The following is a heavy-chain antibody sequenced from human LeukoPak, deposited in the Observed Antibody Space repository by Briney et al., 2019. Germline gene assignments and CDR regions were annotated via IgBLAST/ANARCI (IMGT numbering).Heavy chain of an antibody. CDR1: GGSISSGSYY. D-gene: IGHD3-9*01. Sequence: SQTLSLTCTVSGGSISSGSYYWSWIRQPAGKGLEWIGRIYTSGSTNYNPSLKSRVTISVDTSKNQFSLKLSSVTVADTAVYYCARVPGYPDYYYYYYIDVWGKGTTVTVSS. CDR3: ARVPGYPDYYYYYYIDV. CDR2: IYTSGST. J-gene: IGHJ6*03. V-gene: IGHV4-61*02.